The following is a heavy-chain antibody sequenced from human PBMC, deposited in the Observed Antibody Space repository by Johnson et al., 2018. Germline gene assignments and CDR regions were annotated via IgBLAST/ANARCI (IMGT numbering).Heavy chain of an antibody. Sequence: VQLVQSGGGLVQPGGSLRLSCAASGFTFSSYAMSWIRPAPGKGLEWVSGISGSGGSTYYADSVKGRFTISRDNSKNTLNLQMNSLRAEDTAVYYCAKARAEWGDAFDIWGQGTMVTVSS. J-gene: IGHJ3*02. CDR2: ISGSGGST. CDR1: GFTFSSYA. D-gene: IGHD3-3*01. V-gene: IGHV3-23*04. CDR3: AKARAEWGDAFDI.